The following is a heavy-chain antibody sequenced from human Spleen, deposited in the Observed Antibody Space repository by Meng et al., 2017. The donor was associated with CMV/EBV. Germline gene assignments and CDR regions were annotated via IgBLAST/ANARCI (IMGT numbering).Heavy chain of an antibody. J-gene: IGHJ4*02. CDR1: GFTFSSYE. Sequence: ETLSLTCAASGFTFSSYEMNWVRQAPGKGLEWVGRIKTETDGGTADYAAPVKGRFTISRDGSKNTLYLQMNSLKTEDTAVYYCATGSVPAYFDYWGQGTLVTVSS. V-gene: IGHV3-15*01. CDR3: ATGSVPAYFDY. D-gene: IGHD2-2*01. CDR2: IKTETDGGTA.